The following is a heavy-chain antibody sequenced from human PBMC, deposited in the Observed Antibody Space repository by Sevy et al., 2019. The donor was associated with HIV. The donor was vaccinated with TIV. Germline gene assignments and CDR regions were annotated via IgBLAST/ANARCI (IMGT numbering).Heavy chain of an antibody. J-gene: IGHJ1*01. D-gene: IGHD6-19*01. Sequence: GGSLRLSCAVFGFTFSSYGMHWVRQAPGKGLEWVAVISFDGSNKYFADSVKGRFTISRDNSKNTLYLQMNSLRAEDTAVYYCAKDNKQWRVQSEYFEYWGQGTLVTVSS. V-gene: IGHV3-30*18. CDR1: GFTFSSYG. CDR3: AKDNKQWRVQSEYFEY. CDR2: ISFDGSNK.